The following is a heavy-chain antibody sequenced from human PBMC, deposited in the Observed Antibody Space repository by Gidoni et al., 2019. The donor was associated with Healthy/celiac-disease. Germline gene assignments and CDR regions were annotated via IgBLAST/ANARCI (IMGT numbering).Heavy chain of an antibody. CDR2: ISGSGGST. Sequence: EVQLLESGGGLVQPGGSLRLSCAASGFTFSSYAMSWVRHAPGKGLEWVSAISGSGGSTYYADSVKGRFTISRDNSKNTLYLQMNSLRAEDTAVYYCAKDQVPYDSSGYNWFDPWGQGTLVTVSS. J-gene: IGHJ5*02. CDR3: AKDQVPYDSSGYNWFDP. V-gene: IGHV3-23*01. D-gene: IGHD3-22*01. CDR1: GFTFSSYA.